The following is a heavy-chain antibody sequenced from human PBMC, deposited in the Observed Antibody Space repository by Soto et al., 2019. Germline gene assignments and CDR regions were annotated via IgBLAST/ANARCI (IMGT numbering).Heavy chain of an antibody. D-gene: IGHD3-10*01. CDR3: ARDHGAAFDY. J-gene: IGHJ4*02. CDR2: ISHDGRNK. V-gene: IGHV3-30*04. Sequence: GGSLRLSCAASGITFSGYDLNWVRQAPGKGPEWVAAISHDGRNKYYADSVKGRFTISRDNSENTLYLQMNSLRAADTAVYYCARDHGAAFDYWGQGTLVTVSS. CDR1: GITFSGYD.